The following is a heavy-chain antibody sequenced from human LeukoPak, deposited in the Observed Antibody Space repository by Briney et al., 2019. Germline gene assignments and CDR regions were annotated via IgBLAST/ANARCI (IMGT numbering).Heavy chain of an antibody. CDR1: GFIFTSYA. J-gene: IGHJ4*02. Sequence: GGSLRLSCAASGFIFTSYAMGWVRQAPGQGLEWVSVISLTGNSIFYADSVKVRFTISRDDSKNTLHLLMNSLSAEDTAFYYCARAIFGRTFGAFDYWGQGILVTVSS. CDR2: ISLTGNSI. CDR3: ARAIFGRTFGAFDY. V-gene: IGHV3-23*01. D-gene: IGHD3-3*01.